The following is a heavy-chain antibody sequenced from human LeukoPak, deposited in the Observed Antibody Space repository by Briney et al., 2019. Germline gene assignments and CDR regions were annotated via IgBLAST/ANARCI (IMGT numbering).Heavy chain of an antibody. CDR3: AREAGDDYSKPFDY. CDR2: IYTSGST. V-gene: IGHV4-61*02. J-gene: IGHJ4*02. Sequence: SETLSLTCTVSGGSISSGSYYWSWIRQPAGKGLEWIGRIYTSGSTNYNPSLKSRVTISVDTSKNQFSLKLSSVTAADTAVYYCAREAGDDYSKPFDYWGQGTLVTVSS. CDR1: GGSISSGSYY. D-gene: IGHD4-11*01.